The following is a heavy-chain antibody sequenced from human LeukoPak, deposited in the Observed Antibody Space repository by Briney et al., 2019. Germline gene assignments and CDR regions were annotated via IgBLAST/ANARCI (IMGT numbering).Heavy chain of an antibody. Sequence: GGSLRLSCAASGFTFGGYGMHWVRQAPGKGLQWVTFIRYDGSNDYYADSVKGRFTISRDNSRNTVYLQMNSLRPEDTALYYCAKSSDWGFDPWGQGIPVIVSS. V-gene: IGHV3-30*02. CDR3: AKSSDWGFDP. D-gene: IGHD3-9*01. CDR2: IRYDGSND. CDR1: GFTFGGYG. J-gene: IGHJ5*02.